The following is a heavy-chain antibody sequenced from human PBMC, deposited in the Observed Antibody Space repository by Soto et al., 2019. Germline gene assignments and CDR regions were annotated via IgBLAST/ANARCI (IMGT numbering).Heavy chain of an antibody. CDR2: ISYSGST. D-gene: IGHD6-13*01. J-gene: IGHJ4*02. CDR1: GGSISSYY. Sequence: PSETLSLTCTVSGGSISSYYWSWIRQPPGKGLEWIGYISYSGSTNYNPSLKSRVTISVDTSKNQFSLKVGSVTAADTAVYYCVRDCYASSCFDYWGQGILVTSPQ. CDR3: VRDCYASSCFDY. V-gene: IGHV4-59*01.